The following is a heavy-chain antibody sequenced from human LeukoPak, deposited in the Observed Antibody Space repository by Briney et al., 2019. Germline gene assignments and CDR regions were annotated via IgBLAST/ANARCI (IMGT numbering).Heavy chain of an antibody. V-gene: IGHV4-34*01. J-gene: IGHJ5*02. CDR3: ARGPRYYYYGSGSYYLNWFDP. Sequence: SETLSLTCAVYGGSFSGYYWSWIRQPPGKGLEWIGEINHSGSTNYNPSLKSRVTISVDTSKNQFSLKLSSVTAADTAVYYCARGPRYYYYGSGSYYLNWFDPWGQGTLVTVSP. CDR2: INHSGST. CDR1: GGSFSGYY. D-gene: IGHD3-10*01.